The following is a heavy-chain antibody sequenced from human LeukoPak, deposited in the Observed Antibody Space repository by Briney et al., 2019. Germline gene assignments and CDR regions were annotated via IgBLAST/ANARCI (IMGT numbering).Heavy chain of an antibody. D-gene: IGHD5-24*01. Sequence: SETLSLTCTVSGGSISSYYWSWIRQSPGKGLEWIGYIHYSGSTNYKPSLKSRVTISVDTSKNQFSLKLTSVTAADTAVYYCARVRYKIATINDWLDPWGQGTLVTVSS. CDR3: ARVRYKIATINDWLDP. CDR2: IHYSGST. CDR1: GGSISSYY. J-gene: IGHJ5*02. V-gene: IGHV4-59*01.